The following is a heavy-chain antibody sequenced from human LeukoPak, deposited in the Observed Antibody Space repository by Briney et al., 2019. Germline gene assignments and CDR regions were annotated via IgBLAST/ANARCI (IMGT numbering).Heavy chain of an antibody. CDR1: GYTLTELS. J-gene: IGHJ3*02. CDR3: ALTNYDILTGYSYPHDDAFDI. CDR2: FDPEDGET. V-gene: IGHV1-24*01. Sequence: GASVKVSCKVSGYTLTELSMHWVRQAPGKGLEWMGGFDPEDGETIYAQKFQGRVTMTEDTSTDTAYMELSSLRSEDTAVYYCALTNYDILTGYSYPHDDAFDIWGQGTMVTVSS. D-gene: IGHD3-9*01.